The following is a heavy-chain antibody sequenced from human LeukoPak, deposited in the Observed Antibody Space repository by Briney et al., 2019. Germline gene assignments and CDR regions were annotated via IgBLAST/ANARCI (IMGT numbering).Heavy chain of an antibody. CDR1: GGSISSSSYY. CDR2: IYYSGST. CDR3: ARGRDYYYYYYGMDV. V-gene: IGHV4-39*07. Sequence: PSETLSLTCTVSGGSISSSSYYWGWIRQPPGKGLEWIGSIYYSGSTYYNPSLKSRVTISVDTSKNQFSLKLSSVTAADTAVYYCARGRDYYYYYYGMDVWGKGTTVTVSS. J-gene: IGHJ6*04.